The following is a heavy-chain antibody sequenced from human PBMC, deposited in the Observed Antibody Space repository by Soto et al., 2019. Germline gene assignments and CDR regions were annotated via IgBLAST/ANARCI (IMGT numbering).Heavy chain of an antibody. J-gene: IGHJ5*02. CDR3: ARDVNGGFCGA. D-gene: IGHD2-21*01. Sequence: EVQLVESGGGLVKPGGSLRLSCAASGFTFSSYSMNWVRQAPGKGLEWVSTISSRNNAMYYVDSVKGRFTISRDNARNLVYLQMNSPRADDTAVYYCARDVNGGFCGAWGQGTLVTVSS. CDR2: ISSRNNAM. CDR1: GFTFSSYS. V-gene: IGHV3-21*01.